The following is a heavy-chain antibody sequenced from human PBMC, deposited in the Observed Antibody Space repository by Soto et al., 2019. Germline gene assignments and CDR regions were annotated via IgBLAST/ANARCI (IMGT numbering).Heavy chain of an antibody. CDR1: EFNFRSYA. J-gene: IGHJ4*02. V-gene: IGHV3-23*01. CDR3: AKGLPLSYFDY. Sequence: GGSLRLSWAASEFNFRSYAMSWIRQAPGKGLEWVSAISGSGGSTYYADSVKGRFTISRDNSKNTLYLQMNSLRAEDTAVYYCAKGLPLSYFDYWGQGTLVTVSS. CDR2: ISGSGGST.